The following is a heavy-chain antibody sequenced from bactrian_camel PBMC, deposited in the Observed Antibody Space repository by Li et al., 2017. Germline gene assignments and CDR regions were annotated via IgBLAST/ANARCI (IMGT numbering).Heavy chain of an antibody. CDR3: AATSTIATLPLRRYEYGY. J-gene: IGHJ4*01. D-gene: IGHD4*01. CDR2: VAGDGSVL. Sequence: HVQLVESGGGSVQAGESLRLNCAFDAYTPTSVRMAWFRQVPGKAREGVASVAGDGSVLYATSLKGRFTITKDNARNWLDLQMDSLKPEDTGIYFCAATSTIATLPLRRYEYGYWGQGTQVTVS. CDR1: AYTPTSVR. V-gene: IGHV3S6*01.